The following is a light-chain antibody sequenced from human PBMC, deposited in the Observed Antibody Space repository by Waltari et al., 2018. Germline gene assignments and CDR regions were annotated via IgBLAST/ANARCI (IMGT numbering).Light chain of an antibody. CDR2: EGS. CDR3: CSYAGSKDL. J-gene: IGLJ2*01. Sequence: QSALTQPASVSGSPGQSITISCTGTSSDVGGYNLVSWYQHHPGKAPKLIIYEGSKRPSGVSYRFSGSKSGYTASLTISGRQAEDEADYYCCSYAGSKDLFGGGTKLTVL. V-gene: IGLV2-23*01. CDR1: SSDVGGYNL.